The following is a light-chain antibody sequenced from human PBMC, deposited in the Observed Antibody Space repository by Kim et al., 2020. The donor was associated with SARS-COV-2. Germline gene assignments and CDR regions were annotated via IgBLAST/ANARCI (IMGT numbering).Light chain of an antibody. CDR3: QQYGRSPDT. Sequence: GEGATLPCRASQSVTSDYLAWFQQKPGQPPRLLIYGASTRATGIPDKFSGSGSGTDFTLTISRLEPEDFAVYYCQQYGRSPDTFGQGTKLEI. J-gene: IGKJ2*01. CDR1: QSVTSDY. CDR2: GAS. V-gene: IGKV3-20*01.